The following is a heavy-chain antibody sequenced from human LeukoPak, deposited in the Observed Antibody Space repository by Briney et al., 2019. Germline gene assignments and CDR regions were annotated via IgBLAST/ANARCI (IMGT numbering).Heavy chain of an antibody. V-gene: IGHV4-59*01. D-gene: IGHD3-10*01. Sequence: PSETLSLTCTVSGASISSYYWSWIRQPPGKGLEWIGYIYYSGNTNYNPSFKSRGTISVETSKNRYSLKLSSVTAADTAVYYCAGVRITMVRGDLWFDPWGQGTLVTVSS. J-gene: IGHJ5*02. CDR2: IYYSGNT. CDR1: GASISSYY. CDR3: AGVRITMVRGDLWFDP.